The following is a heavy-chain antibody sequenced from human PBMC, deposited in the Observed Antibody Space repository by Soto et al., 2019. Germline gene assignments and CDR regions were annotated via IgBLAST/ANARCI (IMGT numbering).Heavy chain of an antibody. V-gene: IGHV4-59*08. Sequence: QVQLQESGPGLVKPSETLSLTCTVSGGSISSYYWSWIRQPPGKGLEWIGDIYYSGSTNYNPSLQXRXTXSXXTAKNPFSLKLSSVTAADTAVYFCARRYGLSAFDIWGQGTMVTVSS. CDR3: ARRYGLSAFDI. D-gene: IGHD3-10*01. CDR2: IYYSGST. CDR1: GGSISSYY. J-gene: IGHJ3*02.